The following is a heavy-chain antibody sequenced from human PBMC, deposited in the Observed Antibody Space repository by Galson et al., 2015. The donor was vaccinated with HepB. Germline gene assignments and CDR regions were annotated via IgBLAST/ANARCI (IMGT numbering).Heavy chain of an antibody. V-gene: IGHV1-46*01. CDR1: GYTFTGYY. J-gene: IGHJ5*02. D-gene: IGHD6-19*01. CDR2: INPSGGST. CDR3: ARDPGSGWYRDWFDP. Sequence: SVKVSCKASGYTFTGYYMHWVRQAPGQGLEWMGIINPSGGSTSYAQKFQGRVTMTRDTSTSTVYMELSILRSEDTAVYYCARDPGSGWYRDWFDPWGQGTLVTVSS.